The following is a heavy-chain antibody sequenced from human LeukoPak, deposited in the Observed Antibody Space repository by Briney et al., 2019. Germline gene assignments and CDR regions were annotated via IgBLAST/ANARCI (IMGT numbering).Heavy chain of an antibody. CDR3: ARALTTLTYEGY. V-gene: IGHV3-21*01. Sequence: GGSLRLSCAASGSTFSSYTMHWIRQAPGKGLEWVSSISGSNSYIFYADSVKGRFTVSRDNAKDSLYLQMNSLRAEDTAVYYCARALTTLTYEGYWGQGTLVTVSS. CDR2: ISGSNSYI. CDR1: GSTFSSYT. D-gene: IGHD1-1*01. J-gene: IGHJ4*02.